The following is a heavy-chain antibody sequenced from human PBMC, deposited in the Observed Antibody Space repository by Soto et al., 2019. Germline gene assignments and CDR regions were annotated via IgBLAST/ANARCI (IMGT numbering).Heavy chain of an antibody. CDR3: ARDQGQQLATPMLDY. CDR2: IWYDGSNK. V-gene: IGHV3-33*01. Sequence: GGSLRLSCAASGFTFSSYGMHWVRQAPGKGLEWVAVIWYDGSNKYYADSVKGRFTISRDNSKNTLYLQMNSLRAEDTAVYYCARDQGQQLATPMLDYWGQGTLVTVSS. D-gene: IGHD6-13*01. CDR1: GFTFSSYG. J-gene: IGHJ4*02.